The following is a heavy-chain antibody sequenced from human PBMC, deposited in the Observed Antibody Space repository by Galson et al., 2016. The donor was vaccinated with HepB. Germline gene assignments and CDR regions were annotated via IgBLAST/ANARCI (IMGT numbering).Heavy chain of an antibody. CDR2: MSSDGSTK. D-gene: IGHD3-3*01. V-gene: IGHV3-30*03. J-gene: IGHJ6*02. CDR3: AREVHSDDFWSGYTLSYYGMDV. CDR1: GFTVNSYG. Sequence: SLRLSCAASGFTVNSYGVHWVRQTPGKRLEWMAVMSSDGSTKEYADSVKGRFTISRDNSKNTVYLQMNRLRPEDKAVYYCAREVHSDDFWSGYTLSYYGMDVWGQGTAVTVPS.